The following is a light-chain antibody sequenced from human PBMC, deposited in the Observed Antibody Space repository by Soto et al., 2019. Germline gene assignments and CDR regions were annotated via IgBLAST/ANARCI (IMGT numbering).Light chain of an antibody. CDR1: QTVSNN. V-gene: IGKV3-15*01. CDR2: GAS. J-gene: IGKJ5*01. CDR3: QQYNNWPSSIT. Sequence: EIVMTQSPATLCVSPGERATLSVRASQTVSNNLAWYQQKTGQTARLLIYGASTRVHGIPARFSGSGSGTEFTLIISSLQYEDFAIYYCQQYNNWPSSITFGQGTRLEI.